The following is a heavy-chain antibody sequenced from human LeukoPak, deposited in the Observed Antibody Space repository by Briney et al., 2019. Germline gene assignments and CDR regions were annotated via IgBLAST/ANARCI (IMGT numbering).Heavy chain of an antibody. CDR2: IKQDGSEK. V-gene: IGHV3-7*03. J-gene: IGHJ4*02. D-gene: IGHD4-17*01. Sequence: GGSLRLSCAASGFMFSSYWMSWVRLAPGKGLEWVANIKQDGSEKYYVDSVKGRFTISRDNAKNSLYLQMNSLRAEDTAVYYCEGLSVTGGGQGTLVTVSS. CDR3: EGLSVTG. CDR1: GFMFSSYW.